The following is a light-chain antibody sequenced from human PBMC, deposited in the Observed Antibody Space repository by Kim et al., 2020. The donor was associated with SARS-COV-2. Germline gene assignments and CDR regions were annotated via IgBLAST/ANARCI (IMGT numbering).Light chain of an antibody. Sequence: QAITISCTGTSSVVGGYNYVSCYQQHHRKAPPLVIYEVSNRPSGVSNRCSGAKSGNTAALTISGLQAEDEADYYCSSYIRGSTNYVFGTGTKVTVL. CDR2: EVS. CDR3: SSYIRGSTNYV. CDR1: SSVVGGYNY. V-gene: IGLV2-14*01. J-gene: IGLJ1*01.